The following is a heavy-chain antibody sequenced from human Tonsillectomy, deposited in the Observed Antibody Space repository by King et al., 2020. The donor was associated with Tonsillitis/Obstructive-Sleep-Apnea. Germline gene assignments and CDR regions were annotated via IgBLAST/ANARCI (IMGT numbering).Heavy chain of an antibody. Sequence: QLVQSGAEVREPGESLKISCKGSGYSFTSYWIGWVRQMPGKGLEWMGITYPGDSQTRYSPSFQGQVTLSADKSISTAYLQWSSLKASDTAMYYCARQVASYDYSNYYYYYYMDVWGKGTTVTVSS. CDR1: GYSFTSYW. J-gene: IGHJ6*03. D-gene: IGHD4-11*01. CDR3: ARQVASYDYSNYYYYYYMDV. V-gene: IGHV5-51*01. CDR2: TYPGDSQT.